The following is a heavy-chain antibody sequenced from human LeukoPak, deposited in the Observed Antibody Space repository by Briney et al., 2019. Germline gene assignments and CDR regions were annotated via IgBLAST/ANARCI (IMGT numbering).Heavy chain of an antibody. CDR2: VSYDGTNK. V-gene: IGHV3-30*18. CDR3: AKDAFSSGWSYFDY. D-gene: IGHD6-19*01. J-gene: IGHJ4*02. CDR1: GFTLYSYA. Sequence: PGGSLRLSCAASGFTLYSYAMHWVRQAPGKGLEWVAAVSYDGTNKYYADSVKGRFTISRDNSKNTLDLQMNSLRAEDTAVYYCAKDAFSSGWSYFDYWGQGTLVTVSS.